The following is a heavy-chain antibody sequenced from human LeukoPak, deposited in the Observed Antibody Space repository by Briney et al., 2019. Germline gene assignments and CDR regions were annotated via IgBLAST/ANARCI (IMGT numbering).Heavy chain of an antibody. CDR3: ARGEYFGSGGFDP. J-gene: IGHJ5*02. CDR2: MNPNSGNA. V-gene: IGHV1-8*01. Sequence: ASVKVSCKPSGYTFTSYDFNWVRPAPGQGLEWMGWMNPNSGNAGSAPKFQGRLTMTRETSISTAYMELSSLTSEDTAVYYCARGEYFGSGGFDPWGQGTLVTVSS. CDR1: GYTFTSYD. D-gene: IGHD3-10*01.